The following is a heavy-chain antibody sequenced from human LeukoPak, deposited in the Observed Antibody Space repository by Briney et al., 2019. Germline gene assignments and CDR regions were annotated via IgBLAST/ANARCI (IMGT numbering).Heavy chain of an antibody. Sequence: SETLSLTCTVSGASFNSDDQYWIWIRQSPGQGLEWIGNIHRSGMLYNTPSLESRVTMSRDTSKNQFSLNLNSVTAADTAVYFCSRGLDSRKLGYRGQGILVTVSS. J-gene: IGHJ4*02. CDR3: SRGLDSRKLGY. V-gene: IGHV4-31*03. CDR2: IHRSGML. D-gene: IGHD3-22*01. CDR1: GASFNSDDQY.